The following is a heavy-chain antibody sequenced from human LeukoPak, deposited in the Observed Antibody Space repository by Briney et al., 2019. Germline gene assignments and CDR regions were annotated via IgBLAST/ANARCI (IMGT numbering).Heavy chain of an antibody. Sequence: PGGSLRLSCAASGFTFTNAWMNWVRQSPGKGLEWVGRIKTNTDVGTTDYATPVKGRFTISRDDSQNTLYLQMNSLKTEDTAVYFCTTTMGPRAPKWGQGTLVTVSS. V-gene: IGHV3-15*07. D-gene: IGHD1-26*01. J-gene: IGHJ4*02. CDR3: TTTMGPRAPK. CDR1: GFTFTNAW. CDR2: IKTNTDVGTT.